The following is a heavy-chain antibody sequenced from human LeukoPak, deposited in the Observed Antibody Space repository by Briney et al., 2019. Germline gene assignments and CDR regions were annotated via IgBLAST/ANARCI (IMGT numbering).Heavy chain of an antibody. CDR1: GFTFSNAW. D-gene: IGHD3-22*01. Sequence: IPGGSLRLSCAASGFTFSNAWMSWVRQAPGKGPEWVGRIKSKTDGGTTDYAAPVKGRFTISRDDSKNTLYLQMNSLKTEDTAVYYCTTLDSSGYYGYFDYWGQGTLVTVSS. V-gene: IGHV3-15*01. CDR3: TTLDSSGYYGYFDY. CDR2: IKSKTDGGTT. J-gene: IGHJ4*02.